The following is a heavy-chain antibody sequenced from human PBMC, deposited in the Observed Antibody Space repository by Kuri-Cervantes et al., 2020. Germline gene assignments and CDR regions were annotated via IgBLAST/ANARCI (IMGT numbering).Heavy chain of an antibody. V-gene: IGHV3-23*01. CDR2: ISNSGAHT. CDR1: GFTFSRCH. Sequence: GESLKISCVASGFTFSRCHMDWVRQAPGKGLESISSISNSGAHTYYADSVKGRFTISRDNSKNTVYLQMNSLRAEDTAVYYCAREREGRFGERELFWFDPWGQGTLVTVSS. CDR3: AREREGRFGERELFWFDP. J-gene: IGHJ5*02. D-gene: IGHD3-10*01.